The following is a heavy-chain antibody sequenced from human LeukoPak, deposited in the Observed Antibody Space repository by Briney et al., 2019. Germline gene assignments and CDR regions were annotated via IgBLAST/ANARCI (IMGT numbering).Heavy chain of an antibody. V-gene: IGHV3-23*01. D-gene: IGHD6-19*01. J-gene: IGHJ4*02. Sequence: ISGSGGSTYYADSVKGRFTISRDNSNNTLYLQMNSLRVEDTAVYYCARHLAVAGEGFDYWGQGALVTVSS. CDR2: ISGSGGST. CDR3: ARHLAVAGEGFDY.